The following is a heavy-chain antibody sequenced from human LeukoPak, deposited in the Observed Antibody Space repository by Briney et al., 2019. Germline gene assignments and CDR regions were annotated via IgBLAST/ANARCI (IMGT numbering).Heavy chain of an antibody. Sequence: GGSLRLSRAASGFTFSNYGMHWVRQAPGKGLKWVALIWFDGRNKFHADSVKGRFTISRDNSKNTLFLQMNSLRAEDTAVYYCAREWGPIAVSGGPGYWGQGALVTVSS. D-gene: IGHD6-19*01. CDR3: AREWGPIAVSGGPGY. J-gene: IGHJ4*02. V-gene: IGHV3-33*01. CDR2: IWFDGRNK. CDR1: GFTFSNYG.